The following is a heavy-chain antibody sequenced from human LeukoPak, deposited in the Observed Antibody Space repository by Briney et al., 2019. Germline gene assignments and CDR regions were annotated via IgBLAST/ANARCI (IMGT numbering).Heavy chain of an antibody. CDR2: MNQDDSAR. CDR3: EGYDILTGPEAFDI. V-gene: IGHV3-7*03. CDR1: GFTVSNSW. J-gene: IGHJ3*02. Sequence: PGGSLRLSCAASGFTVSNSWMTWVRQAPGKGLEWVASMNQDDSARYYVESVKGRFTIPRDTSKNSVHLQMNSLRAEDTAIYYCEGYDILTGPEAFDIWGQGTVVTVSS. D-gene: IGHD3-9*01.